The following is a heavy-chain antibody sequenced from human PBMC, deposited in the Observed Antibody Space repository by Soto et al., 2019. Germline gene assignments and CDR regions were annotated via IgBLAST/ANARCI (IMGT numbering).Heavy chain of an antibody. V-gene: IGHV3-23*01. CDR1: GFTISSYA. Sequence: EVQLLESGGGLVQPGGSLRLSCAASGFTISSYAMSWVRQAPGKGLEWVSAISDRGDTTHYADSVEGRFTISRDTSTNTLYLQMNAPRAEDTAVYYCAKDKPRTTSFDYWGQGSLVTVSS. CDR3: AKDKPRTTSFDY. J-gene: IGHJ4*02. CDR2: ISDRGDTT. D-gene: IGHD1-1*01.